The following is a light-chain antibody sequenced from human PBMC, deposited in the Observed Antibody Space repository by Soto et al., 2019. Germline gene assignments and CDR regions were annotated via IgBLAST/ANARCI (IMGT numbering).Light chain of an antibody. CDR3: QQYDNWPPWT. CDR2: GAS. CDR1: QSIRTN. V-gene: IGKV3-15*01. J-gene: IGKJ1*01. Sequence: IVMTQSPATLSVSPGESATLFCRASQSIRTNLAWYQQSPGQAPRLLIYGASSRATGVPRRFSGSGSGTEFTLTISSLQSEDLAVYFCQQYDNWPPWTFGQGTKVDIK.